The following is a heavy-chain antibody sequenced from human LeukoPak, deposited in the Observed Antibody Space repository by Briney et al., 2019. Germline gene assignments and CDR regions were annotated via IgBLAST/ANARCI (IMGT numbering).Heavy chain of an antibody. CDR3: ARDQGSSSGGAFDY. V-gene: IGHV1-18*01. CDR1: GYTFTSYG. Sequence: GASVKVSCKASGYTFTSYGTSWVRPAPGQGLEWMGWISAYNGNTNYAQKLQGRVTMTTDTSTSTAYMELRSLRSDDTAVYYCARDQGSSSGGAFDYWGQGTLVTVSS. CDR2: ISAYNGNT. D-gene: IGHD6-19*01. J-gene: IGHJ4*02.